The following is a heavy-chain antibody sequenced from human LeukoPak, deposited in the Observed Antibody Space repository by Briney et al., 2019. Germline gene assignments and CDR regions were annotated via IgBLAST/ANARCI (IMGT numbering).Heavy chain of an antibody. Sequence: GGPLRLSCAASGFNYSSYTMNWVRQAPGMGREGLSYISVSRDITYYADSVKGRFTISRDNAKNSLYLQMNSLRAEDTAVYYCVRGSLASGVVVYYYYYLDVWGKGTTVTVSS. CDR1: GFNYSSYT. CDR2: ISVSRDIT. J-gene: IGHJ6*03. CDR3: VRGSLASGVVVYYYYYLDV. D-gene: IGHD3-3*01. V-gene: IGHV3-48*01.